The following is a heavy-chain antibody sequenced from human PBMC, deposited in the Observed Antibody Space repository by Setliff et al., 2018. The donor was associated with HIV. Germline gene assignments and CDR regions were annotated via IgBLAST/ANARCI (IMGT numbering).Heavy chain of an antibody. CDR2: ISSSSSTI. V-gene: IGHV3-48*04. J-gene: IGHJ3*02. D-gene: IGHD4-17*01. Sequence: QPGGSLRLSCAASGFTFSSYVMTWVRQAPGKGLEWVSYISSSSSTIYYADSVKGRFTISRDNAKNSLYLQMNSLRAEDTSVYYCARVGFYGDPVGDAFDIWGQGTMVTVSS. CDR1: GFTFSSYV. CDR3: ARVGFYGDPVGDAFDI.